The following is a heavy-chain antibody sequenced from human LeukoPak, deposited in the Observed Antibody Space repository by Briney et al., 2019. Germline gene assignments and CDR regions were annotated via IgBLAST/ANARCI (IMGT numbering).Heavy chain of an antibody. CDR1: GGSISSYY. Sequence: SETLSLTFTVSGGSISSYYWSWIWQPPGKGLEWIGYIYYSGSTNYNPSLKSRVTISVDTSKNQFSLKLSSVTAADTAVYYCARDPGDAYYYYGMDVWGQGTTVTVSS. CDR3: ARDPGDAYYYYGMDV. J-gene: IGHJ6*02. CDR2: IYYSGST. D-gene: IGHD3-10*01. V-gene: IGHV4-59*01.